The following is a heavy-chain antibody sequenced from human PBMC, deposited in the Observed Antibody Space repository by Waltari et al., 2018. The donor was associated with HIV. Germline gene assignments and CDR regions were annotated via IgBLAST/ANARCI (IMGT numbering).Heavy chain of an antibody. V-gene: IGHV1-46*01. J-gene: IGHJ4*02. CDR2: IDPSGGRT. CDR1: GYTSTNFY. CDR3: ARGFSGFDY. Sequence: QGQLVQSGAEVKKPGASVKVSCKKSGYTSTNFYIHWVRQAPGQGLDWMGIIDPSGGRTVYARKFQGRVTMTRDTSTSTLYMELSSLRSEDTAVYYCARGFSGFDYWGQGTLVTVSS.